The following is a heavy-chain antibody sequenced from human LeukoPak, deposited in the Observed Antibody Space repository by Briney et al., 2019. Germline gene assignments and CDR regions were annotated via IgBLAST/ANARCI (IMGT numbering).Heavy chain of an antibody. Sequence: SVKVSCKASRGTFSSYAISWVRQAPGQGLEWMGRIIPIFGIANYAQKFQGRVTITADKSTSTAYMELSSLRSEDAAVYYCASPLRRDYDSSGYYNYWGQGTLVTVSS. CDR3: ASPLRRDYDSSGYYNY. CDR1: RGTFSSYA. J-gene: IGHJ4*02. V-gene: IGHV1-69*04. D-gene: IGHD3-22*01. CDR2: IIPIFGIA.